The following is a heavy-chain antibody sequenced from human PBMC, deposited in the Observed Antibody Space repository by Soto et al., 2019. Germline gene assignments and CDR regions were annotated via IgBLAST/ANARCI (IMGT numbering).Heavy chain of an antibody. J-gene: IGHJ5*02. CDR2: ISSSRSYI. V-gene: IGHV3-21*01. CDR3: ARSDCTSTSRYVVWFDP. CDR1: GFNFSNYG. Sequence: EVQVVESGGGLVKPGGSLRLSCVASGFNFSNYGMNWVRQAPGKGLEWVSSISSSRSYISYADSMKGRFTISRDNAKNSVYLQMDSLRAEDTAVYYCARSDCTSTSRYVVWFDPWGQGTLVTVSS. D-gene: IGHD2-2*01.